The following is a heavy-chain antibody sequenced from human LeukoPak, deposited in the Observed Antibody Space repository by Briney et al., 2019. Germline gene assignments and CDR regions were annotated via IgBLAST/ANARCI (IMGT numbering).Heavy chain of an antibody. V-gene: IGHV3-48*02. D-gene: IGHD4-17*01. CDR3: ARDRDYAFDY. Sequence: GGSLRLSCAASGFTFSGYSMNWVRQAPGKGLEWVSYINRISNIIDYADSVKGRFTISTDNAKSSLYLQMNSLRDEDTAVYYCARDRDYAFDYWGQGTLVTVSS. CDR2: INRISNII. CDR1: GFTFSGYS. J-gene: IGHJ4*02.